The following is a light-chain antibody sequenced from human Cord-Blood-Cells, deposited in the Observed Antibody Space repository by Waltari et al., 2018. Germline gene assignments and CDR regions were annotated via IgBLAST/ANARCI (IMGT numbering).Light chain of an antibody. CDR2: DVS. V-gene: IGLV2-14*01. Sequence: QSALPQPASVSGSPGQSITISCTGNSSDVGGYNYVSWYQQHPGKAPKLMIYDVSNRPSGVSNRFSGSKSGNTASLTISGLQAEDEADYYCSSYTSSSTVVFGGGTKLTVL. CDR3: SSYTSSSTVV. J-gene: IGLJ2*01. CDR1: SSDVGGYNY.